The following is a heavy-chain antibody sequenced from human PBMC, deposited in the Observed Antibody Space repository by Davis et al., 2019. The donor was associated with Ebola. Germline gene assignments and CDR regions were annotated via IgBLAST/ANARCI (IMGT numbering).Heavy chain of an antibody. CDR2: ISSSSSYI. J-gene: IGHJ6*02. CDR3: AREGYCTGGVCPLYYYGMDV. CDR1: GFTVSSNY. V-gene: IGHV3-21*01. Sequence: GESLKISCAASGFTVSSNYMSWVRQAPGKGLEWVSSISSSSSYIYYADSVKGRFTISRDNAKNSLYLQMNSLRAEDTAVYYCAREGYCTGGVCPLYYYGMDVWGQGTTVTVSS. D-gene: IGHD2-8*02.